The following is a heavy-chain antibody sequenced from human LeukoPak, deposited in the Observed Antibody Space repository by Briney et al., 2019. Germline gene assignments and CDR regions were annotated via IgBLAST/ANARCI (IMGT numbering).Heavy chain of an antibody. D-gene: IGHD3-16*01. J-gene: IGHJ4*02. V-gene: IGHV5-10-1*01. Sequence: GESLKISCKGSGYSFTSYWISWVRQMPGKGLEWMGRIDPSDSYTNYSPSFQGHVTISADKSISTAYLQWSSLKALDTAMYYCARHPYYDYVWGSLGDWGQGTLVTVSS. CDR1: GYSFTSYW. CDR2: IDPSDSYT. CDR3: ARHPYYDYVWGSLGD.